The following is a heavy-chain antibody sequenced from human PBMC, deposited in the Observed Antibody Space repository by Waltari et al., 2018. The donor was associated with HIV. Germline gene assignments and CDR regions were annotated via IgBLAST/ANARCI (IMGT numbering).Heavy chain of an antibody. CDR3: VKEHQYSHTWYSYYGMDV. CDR1: GFPFSNYG. J-gene: IGHJ6*02. D-gene: IGHD6-13*01. CDR2: SSGSGGNT. Sequence: EVQLLESGGGLVQTGGSLRLSCAASGFPFSNYGMNWVRQAAGKWLVWVSASSGSGGNTCYADSLQGRFTISRDNSKNTLYLQMNSLRAEDTAVYFCVKEHQYSHTWYSYYGMDVWGQGTTVTVSS. V-gene: IGHV3-23*01.